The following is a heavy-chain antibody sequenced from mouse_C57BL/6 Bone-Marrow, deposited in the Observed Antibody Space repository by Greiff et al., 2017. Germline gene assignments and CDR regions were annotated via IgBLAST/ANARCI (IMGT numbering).Heavy chain of an antibody. CDR3: ASPYDYAWFAY. V-gene: IGHV5-12*01. CDR2: ISNGGGST. J-gene: IGHJ3*01. Sequence: DVHLVESGGGLVQPGGSLKLSCAASGFTFSDYYMYWVRQTPEKRLEWVAYISNGGGSTYYPDTVKGRFTISRDNAKNTLYLQMSRLKSEDTAMYYCASPYDYAWFAYWGRGTLVTVSA. CDR1: GFTFSDYY. D-gene: IGHD2-4*01.